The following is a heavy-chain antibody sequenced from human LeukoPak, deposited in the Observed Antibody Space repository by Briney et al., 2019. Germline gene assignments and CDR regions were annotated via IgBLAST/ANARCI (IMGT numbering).Heavy chain of an antibody. CDR1: GFTFSSYS. Sequence: GGSLRLSCAASGFTFSSYSMNWARQAPGKGLEWVSSISSSSSYIYYADSVKGRFTISRDNAKNSLYLQMNSLRAEDTAVYYCAKGRWLQPIYYFDYWGQGTLVTVSS. CDR2: ISSSSSYI. D-gene: IGHD5-24*01. V-gene: IGHV3-21*04. CDR3: AKGRWLQPIYYFDY. J-gene: IGHJ4*02.